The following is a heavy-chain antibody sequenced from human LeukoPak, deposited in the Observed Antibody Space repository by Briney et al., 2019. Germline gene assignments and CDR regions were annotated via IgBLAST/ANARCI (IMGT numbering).Heavy chain of an antibody. D-gene: IGHD3-22*01. CDR2: ISGSGGGT. J-gene: IGHJ4*02. V-gene: IGHV3-23*01. Sequence: GGSLRLSCAASGFTFSSYAMSWVRQAPGKGLEWVSGISGSGGGTYYGDSVKGRFTISRDNSKNTLYLQMNSLRAEDTAVYYCARGPDYYDSSGYAKFDYWGQGTLVTVSS. CDR1: GFTFSSYA. CDR3: ARGPDYYDSSGYAKFDY.